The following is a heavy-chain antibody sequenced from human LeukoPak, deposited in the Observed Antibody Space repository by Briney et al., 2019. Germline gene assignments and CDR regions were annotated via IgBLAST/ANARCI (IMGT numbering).Heavy chain of an antibody. CDR3: ARVTSDSSGFAYYFDF. J-gene: IGHJ4*02. Sequence: GGSLRLSCAASGFTFSSYDMHWVRHAPGKGLGWGSAIDTAGDTYYPGSVKGRFTISRENTRNSFYLQMSSLRAGDTAVYYCARVTSDSSGFAYYFDFWGQGTLVTVSS. CDR2: IDTAGDT. D-gene: IGHD3-22*01. V-gene: IGHV3-13*01. CDR1: GFTFSSYD.